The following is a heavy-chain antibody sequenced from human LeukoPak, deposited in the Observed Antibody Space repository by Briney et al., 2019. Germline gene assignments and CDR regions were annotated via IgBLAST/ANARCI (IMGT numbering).Heavy chain of an antibody. V-gene: IGHV3-21*04. Sequence: GGSLRLSCAAPGFTFSSYSMNWVRQAPGKGLEWVSSISSSSSYIYYADSVKGRFTISRDNAKNSLYLQMNNLRAEDTAVYYCARASLAYFDSWGQGTLVTVSS. CDR2: ISSSSSYI. CDR1: GFTFSSYS. CDR3: ARASLAYFDS. J-gene: IGHJ4*02.